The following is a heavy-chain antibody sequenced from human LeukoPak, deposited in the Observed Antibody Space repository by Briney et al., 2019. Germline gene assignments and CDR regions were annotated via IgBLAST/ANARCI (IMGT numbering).Heavy chain of an antibody. CDR3: ANEIRPNDY. J-gene: IGHJ4*02. CDR2: ISYDGSKK. Sequence: PGGSLRLSCAASGFTFSTYAIHWVRQAPGKGLEWVAIISYDGSKKYYADSVKGRFTISRDNSKNTVFLQMNILRAEDTAVYYCANEIRPNDYWGQGTLVTVSS. D-gene: IGHD4-17*01. V-gene: IGHV3-30-3*02. CDR1: GFTFSTYA.